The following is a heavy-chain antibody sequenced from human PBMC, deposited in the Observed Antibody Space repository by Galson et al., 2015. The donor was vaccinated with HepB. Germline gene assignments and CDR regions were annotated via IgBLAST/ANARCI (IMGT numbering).Heavy chain of an antibody. V-gene: IGHV5-51*01. Sequence: QSGAEVKKPGESLKISCKGSGYSFTSYWIGWVRQMPGKGLEWMGIIYPGDSDTRYSPSFQGQVTISADKSISTAYLQWSSLKASDTAMYYCARTYYYDSSGYSPPGYWGQGTLVTVSS. CDR1: GYSFTSYW. J-gene: IGHJ4*02. D-gene: IGHD3-22*01. CDR3: ARTYYYDSSGYSPPGY. CDR2: IYPGDSDT.